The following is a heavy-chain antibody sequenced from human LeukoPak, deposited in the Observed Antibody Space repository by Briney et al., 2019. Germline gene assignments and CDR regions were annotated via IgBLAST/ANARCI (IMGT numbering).Heavy chain of an antibody. CDR1: GYSFTSYW. V-gene: IGHV5-51*01. Sequence: GESLEISCTGAGYSFTSYWSGLVRPLRGKGLEWMGIIYPGDADTRYRPSFQGQVTISADKSISTAYLQWSSLKASDTAMYYCARPLNSSGWSPGYYWGQGTLVTVSS. CDR3: ARPLNSSGWSPGYY. D-gene: IGHD6-19*01. J-gene: IGHJ4*02. CDR2: IYPGDADT.